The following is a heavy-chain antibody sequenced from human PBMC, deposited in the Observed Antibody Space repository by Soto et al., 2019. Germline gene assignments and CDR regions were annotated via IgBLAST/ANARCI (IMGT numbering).Heavy chain of an antibody. CDR2: IIPIFGTA. D-gene: IGHD3-3*01. J-gene: IGHJ5*02. CDR3: VRALDNYDYRDP. CDR1: GGTFSSYA. Sequence: QVQLVQSGAEVKKPGSSVKVSCKASGGTFSSYAISWVRQAPGQGLEWMGGIIPIFGTANYAQKFQGRVTITGDEATSTACMELSSLRSEGTAVYYCVRALDNYDYRDPWGQGALVTVSS. V-gene: IGHV1-69*12.